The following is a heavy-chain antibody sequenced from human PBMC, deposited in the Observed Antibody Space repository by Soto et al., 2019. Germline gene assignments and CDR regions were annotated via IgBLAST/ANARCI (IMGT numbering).Heavy chain of an antibody. J-gene: IGHJ4*02. V-gene: IGHV4-30-4*01. Sequence: QVQLQESGPGLVKPSETLSLTCSVSGGSCSSGDYYWSWIRQPPGQGLEWIGYIYYSGSTSYNSSLKSRPTISIDTSKNQLSLKLSSGAATDPAVYSCVREPLCGSPICGGGAFDNWGQGTLVIVSS. D-gene: IGHD2-2*01. CDR2: IYYSGST. CDR1: GGSCSSGDYY. CDR3: VREPLCGSPICGGGAFDN.